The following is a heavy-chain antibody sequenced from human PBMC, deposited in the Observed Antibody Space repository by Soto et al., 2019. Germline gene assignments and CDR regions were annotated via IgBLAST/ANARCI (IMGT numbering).Heavy chain of an antibody. D-gene: IGHD6-19*01. CDR2: IYPGDSDT. J-gene: IGHJ4*02. V-gene: IGHV5-51*01. CDR1: GYSFTNYW. Sequence: PGASLKISCKASGYSFTNYWIGWVRQMPGKGLEWMGTIYPGDSDTRYSPSFQSQVTFSVDKSINTAYLHWTSLKASDTAIYYCAIQHPLDSSAWYNWGQGTLVTVSS. CDR3: AIQHPLDSSAWYN.